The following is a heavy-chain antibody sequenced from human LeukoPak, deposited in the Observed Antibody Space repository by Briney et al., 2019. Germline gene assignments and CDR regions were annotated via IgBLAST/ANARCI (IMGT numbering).Heavy chain of an antibody. V-gene: IGHV3-30*02. CDR3: AKDSGVGMATTFSILDI. CDR2: IQYDASKR. Sequence: GGSLTLSCAPSGFTLPTHDMHWVRQAPCKGLAWVAFIQYDASKRYYADSVKGRFTISRDSSKNTVYLQMNRLRAEDTAVYYCAKDSGVGMATTFSILDIWGQGTMVTVSS. J-gene: IGHJ3*02. CDR1: GFTLPTHD. D-gene: IGHD5-24*01.